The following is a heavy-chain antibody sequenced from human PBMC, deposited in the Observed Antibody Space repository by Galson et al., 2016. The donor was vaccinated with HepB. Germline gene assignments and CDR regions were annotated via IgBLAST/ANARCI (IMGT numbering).Heavy chain of an antibody. Sequence: SVKVSCKAPGGTFSNYAISWVRQAPGQGLEWMGGIIPIFGTAKYAQKFQGRVTITADKSTSTAYMELSSLRSEDTAVYYCARDGMYYSDPSGYYDWYFDLWGRGTLVSVSS. CDR3: ARDGMYYSDPSGYYDWYFDL. CDR2: IIPIFGTA. V-gene: IGHV1-69*06. J-gene: IGHJ2*01. D-gene: IGHD3-22*01. CDR1: GGTFSNYA.